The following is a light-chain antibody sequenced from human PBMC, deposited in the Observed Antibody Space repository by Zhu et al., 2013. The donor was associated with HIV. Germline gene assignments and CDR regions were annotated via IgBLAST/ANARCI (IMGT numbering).Light chain of an antibody. V-gene: IGKV4-1*01. J-gene: IGKJ1*01. CDR3: QQTNSFPRT. Sequence: DIVMTQSPDSLAVSLGERATINCKSSQSLLYSSNNKNFLAWYQQKPGHPPKLLIYWASTRESGVPDRFSGSVSGTDFTLTISSLQPEDFATYYCQQTNSFPRTFGQGTKVDIK. CDR2: WAS. CDR1: QSLLYSSNNKNF.